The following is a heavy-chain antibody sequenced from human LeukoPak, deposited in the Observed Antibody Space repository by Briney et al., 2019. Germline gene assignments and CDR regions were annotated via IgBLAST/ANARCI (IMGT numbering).Heavy chain of an antibody. CDR2: INPNSGGT. Sequence: ASVKVSCKASGYTFTGYYMHWVRQAPGQGLEWMGWINPNSGGTNYAQKFQGRVTMTRDTSITTAYMELSRLRSDDAAVYYCARDNREVRGGDCFDVWGKGTTVTVSS. V-gene: IGHV1-2*02. CDR1: GYTFTGYY. CDR3: ARDNREVRGGDCFDV. D-gene: IGHD2-21*02. J-gene: IGHJ6*04.